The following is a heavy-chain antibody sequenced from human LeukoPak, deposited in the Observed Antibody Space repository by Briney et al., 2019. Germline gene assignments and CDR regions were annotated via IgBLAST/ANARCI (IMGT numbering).Heavy chain of an antibody. CDR3: ARDLLRRGYFDY. CDR2: IYHSGST. Sequence: SETLSLTCAVSGGSISSSNWWSWVRQPPGKGLEWIGEIYHSGSTNYNPSLKSRVTISVDKSKNQFSLKLSSVAAADTAVYYCARDLLRRGYFDYWGQGTLVTVSS. CDR1: GGSISSSNW. J-gene: IGHJ4*02. V-gene: IGHV4-4*02. D-gene: IGHD1-26*01.